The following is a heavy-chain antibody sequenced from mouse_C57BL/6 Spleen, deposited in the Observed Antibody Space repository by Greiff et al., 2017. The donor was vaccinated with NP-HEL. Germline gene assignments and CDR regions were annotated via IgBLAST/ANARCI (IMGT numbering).Heavy chain of an antibody. V-gene: IGHV14-2*01. D-gene: IGHD4-1*01. CDR1: GFTIKDYY. CDR3: ARGPSGIVSWYFDV. J-gene: IGHJ1*01. Sequence: VQLQQSGAELVKPGASVKLSCTASGFTIKDYYMHWVKQRTEQGLEWIGKIDPEDGDTKYDQKFQGKATMTADTSSSTAYLQLSSLTSEDSAVYYCARGPSGIVSWYFDVWGQGTTVTVSS. CDR2: IDPEDGDT.